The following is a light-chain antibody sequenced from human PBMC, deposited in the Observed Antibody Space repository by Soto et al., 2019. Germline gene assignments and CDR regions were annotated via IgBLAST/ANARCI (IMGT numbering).Light chain of an antibody. V-gene: IGKV1-39*01. Sequence: DIHMTQSPSSLSASVGDTVTITCRASQNIDMYLNWYQQKPGKAPRVLISGASHLQSGVPSRFSSSGSGTDFTLTISSLQAEDFASYFCQHTFNSPPWTFGQGTKVEVK. CDR2: GAS. CDR1: QNIDMY. CDR3: QHTFNSPPWT. J-gene: IGKJ1*01.